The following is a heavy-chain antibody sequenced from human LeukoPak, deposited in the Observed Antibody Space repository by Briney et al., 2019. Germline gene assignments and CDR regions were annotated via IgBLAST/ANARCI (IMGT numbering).Heavy chain of an antibody. V-gene: IGHV3-23*01. J-gene: IGHJ4*02. D-gene: IGHD4-11*01. CDR1: GFTFSDYA. CDR2: FKTKYNQV. CDR3: ARSVPDYTRFDY. Sequence: GGSLRLSCVASGFTFSDYAMNWVRQAPGKGLEWVSTFKTKYNQVYYAESVRGRFTISTDNSKNTVYLQMNSLRAEDTALYYCARSVPDYTRFDYWGQRALVTVSS.